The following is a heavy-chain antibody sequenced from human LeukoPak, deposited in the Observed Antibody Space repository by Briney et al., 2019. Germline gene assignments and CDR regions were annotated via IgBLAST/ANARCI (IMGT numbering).Heavy chain of an antibody. D-gene: IGHD3/OR15-3a*01. Sequence: GSLRLSCAASGFTFSDYYMSWIRQSPGKNLEWLGSIYYTGTTHYNPSLKSRVTISVDTSKNQFSLNLSSVTAADTAVYYCARQEIGLRSFDPWGQGTLVTVSS. CDR2: IYYTGTT. V-gene: IGHV4-38-2*01. CDR1: GFTFSDYY. J-gene: IGHJ5*02. CDR3: ARQEIGLRSFDP.